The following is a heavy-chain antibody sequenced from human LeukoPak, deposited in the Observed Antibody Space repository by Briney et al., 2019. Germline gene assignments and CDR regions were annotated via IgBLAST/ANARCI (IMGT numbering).Heavy chain of an antibody. J-gene: IGHJ6*03. D-gene: IGHD4-17*01. Sequence: GGSLRLSCAASGFTFSSHAMSWVRQAPGKVLEWVSSLSGSGGTTYHADSVKGRFSISRDNSKNTLYLQLNSLRAEDTAVYYCAKGGSTSRVTTSRVVFGYYYYLDVWGKGTPVTVSS. V-gene: IGHV3-23*01. CDR1: GFTFSSHA. CDR3: AKGGSTSRVTTSRVVFGYYYYLDV. CDR2: LSGSGGTT.